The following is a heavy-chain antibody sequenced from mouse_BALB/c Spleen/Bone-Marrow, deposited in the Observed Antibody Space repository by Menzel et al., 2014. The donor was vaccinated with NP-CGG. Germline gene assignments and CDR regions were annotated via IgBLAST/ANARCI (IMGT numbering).Heavy chain of an antibody. D-gene: IGHD5-5*01. CDR1: GYSITSGHY. CDR2: ISYDGSN. J-gene: IGHJ4*01. V-gene: IGHV3-6*02. CDR3: AKGGIYLMDY. Sequence: EVQLQQSGPGLVKPSQSLSLTCSVTGYSITSGHYWNWIRQFPGNKLEWMGYISYDGSNNYNPSLKNRISITRDTSKNQFFLKLNSVTTEDTATYYCAKGGIYLMDYWGQGTSVTVSS.